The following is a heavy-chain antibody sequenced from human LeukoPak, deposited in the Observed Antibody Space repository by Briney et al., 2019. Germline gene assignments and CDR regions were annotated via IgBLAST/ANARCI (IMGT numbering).Heavy chain of an antibody. CDR1: GGSISSYY. J-gene: IGHJ4*02. CDR3: ARLEWELLRSYYFDY. V-gene: IGHV4-59*08. D-gene: IGHD1-26*01. Sequence: PSETLSLTCTVSGGSISSYYWSWIRQPPGKGLEWIAYISDIGSINYNPSLKSRVTISLDTSKNQFSLKLSSVTAADTAVYYCARLEWELLRSYYFDYWGQGTLVTVSS. CDR2: ISDIGSI.